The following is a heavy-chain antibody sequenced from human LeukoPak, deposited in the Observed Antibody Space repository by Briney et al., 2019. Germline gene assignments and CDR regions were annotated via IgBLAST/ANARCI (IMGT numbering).Heavy chain of an antibody. Sequence: KPSETLSLXCAVYGGSFSGYYWSWIRQPPGKGLESIGEINHSGSTNYNPSLKSRVTISVDTSKNQFSLKLSSVTAADTAVYYCARGKELWGQGTLVTVSS. CDR3: ARGKEL. D-gene: IGHD1-7*01. J-gene: IGHJ4*02. CDR1: GGSFSGYY. V-gene: IGHV4-34*01. CDR2: INHSGST.